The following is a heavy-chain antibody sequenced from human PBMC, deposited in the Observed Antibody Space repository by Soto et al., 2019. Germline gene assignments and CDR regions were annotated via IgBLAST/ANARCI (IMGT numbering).Heavy chain of an antibody. V-gene: IGHV1-69*13. D-gene: IGHD3-10*01. Sequence: ASVKVSCKASGGTFSSYAISWVRQAPGQGLEWMGGIIPIFGTANYAQKFQGRVTITADESTSTAYMELSSLRSEDTAVYYCARDDMVRGVIIMDVWGQGNTVTVSS. CDR1: GGTFSSYA. CDR3: ARDDMVRGVIIMDV. J-gene: IGHJ6*02. CDR2: IIPIFGTA.